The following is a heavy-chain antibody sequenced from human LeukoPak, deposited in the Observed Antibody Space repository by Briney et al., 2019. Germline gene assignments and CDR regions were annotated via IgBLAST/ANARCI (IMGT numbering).Heavy chain of an antibody. Sequence: GGSLRLSCTASGFTFGDYAMSWFRQAPGKGLEWVGFIRSKAYGGTTEYAASVKGRFTISRDDSKSIAYLQMNSLKTEDTAVYYCASASPEITMVRGVINQEPDLHDAFDIWGQGTMVTVSS. CDR2: IRSKAYGGTT. CDR1: GFTFGDYA. CDR3: ASASPEITMVRGVINQEPDLHDAFDI. D-gene: IGHD3-10*01. J-gene: IGHJ3*02. V-gene: IGHV3-49*03.